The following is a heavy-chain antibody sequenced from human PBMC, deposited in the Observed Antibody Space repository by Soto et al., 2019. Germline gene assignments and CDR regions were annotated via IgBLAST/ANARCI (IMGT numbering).Heavy chain of an antibody. CDR1: GYTFTNYG. CDR3: GREAGLMPAALPIDY. CDR2: ISPYNGDT. V-gene: IGHV1-18*01. D-gene: IGHD2-2*02. Sequence: ASVKVSCKTSGYTFTNYGINWVRQAPGQGLEWMGWISPYNGDTNYAQKLHGRVTMTTDTSTSTAYMEVRSLRSDDTAVFYCGREAGLMPAALPIDYWGQGTLVTISS. J-gene: IGHJ4*02.